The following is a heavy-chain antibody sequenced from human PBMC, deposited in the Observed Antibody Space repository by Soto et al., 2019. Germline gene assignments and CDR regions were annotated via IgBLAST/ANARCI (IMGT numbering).Heavy chain of an antibody. J-gene: IGHJ4*02. CDR3: ASGASRWYPYFFDS. V-gene: IGHV1-69*01. CDR2: IIPYYNTL. D-gene: IGHD6-13*01. Sequence: QAQVVQSGAEVRKPGSSVKLSCKASEGTFNSYAIAWVRQAPGQGLEWMGGIIPYYNTLNYAQKFQDRVTITADDSTNTVCMDLSSLRSDDTAVYFCASGASRWYPYFFDSWAQGTLVTVSS. CDR1: EGTFNSYA.